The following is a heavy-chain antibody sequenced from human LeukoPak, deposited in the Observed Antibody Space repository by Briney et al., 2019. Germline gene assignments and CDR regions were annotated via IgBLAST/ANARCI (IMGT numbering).Heavy chain of an antibody. CDR2: ISYDGSNK. D-gene: IGHD3-10*01. Sequence: GGSLRLSCAASGFTFSSYAMHWVRQAPGKGLEWVAVISYDGSNKYYADSVRGRFTISRDNSKNTLYLQMNSLRAEDTAVYYCARDSRATLVITIGGMDVWGQGTTVTVSS. J-gene: IGHJ6*02. V-gene: IGHV3-30-3*01. CDR1: GFTFSSYA. CDR3: ARDSRATLVITIGGMDV.